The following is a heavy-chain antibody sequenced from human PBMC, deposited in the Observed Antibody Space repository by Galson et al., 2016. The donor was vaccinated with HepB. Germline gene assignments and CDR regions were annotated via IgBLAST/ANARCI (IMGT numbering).Heavy chain of an antibody. D-gene: IGHD3-16*01. CDR1: GFTFNNYA. CDR3: AKDIPSRVPGWGKLEAFDV. J-gene: IGHJ3*01. CDR2: ISIRSDST. V-gene: IGHV3-23*01. Sequence: SLRLSCAASGFTFNNYALNWVRQAPGKGLEWVSAISIRSDSTFYADSVKGRFMIFRDNSKNTVYLQMNTLRFDETATYYCAKDIPSRVPGWGKLEAFDVWGQGTMVTVSS.